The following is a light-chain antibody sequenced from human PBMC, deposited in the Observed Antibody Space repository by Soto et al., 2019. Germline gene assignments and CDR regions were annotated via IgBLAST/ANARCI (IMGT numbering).Light chain of an antibody. V-gene: IGKV3-15*01. Sequence: EIVMTQSPATLSVSPGERATLSCRASQSVSSNLAWYQQKPGQGPRLLIYGASTRATGIPARFSGSGSGTDFNLTISSLQYEDFAVYYCQQYNIWPRAFGQGTKVEIK. CDR3: QQYNIWPRA. J-gene: IGKJ1*01. CDR1: QSVSSN. CDR2: GAS.